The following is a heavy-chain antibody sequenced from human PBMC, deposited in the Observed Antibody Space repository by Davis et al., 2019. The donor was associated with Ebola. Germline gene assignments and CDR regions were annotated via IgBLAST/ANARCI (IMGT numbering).Heavy chain of an antibody. CDR1: GGSFSDYY. CDR3: ARRYSGRYSYHYGMDV. J-gene: IGHJ6*04. Sequence: SETLSLTCAGYGGSFSDYYWTWIRQPPGKGLEWIGEINHSGSTKYSPSLNSRVTISVDTSKNQFSLKLTSVTAADTAIYYCARRYSGRYSYHYGMDVWGKGTTVTVS. CDR2: INHSGST. D-gene: IGHD1-26*01. V-gene: IGHV4-34*01.